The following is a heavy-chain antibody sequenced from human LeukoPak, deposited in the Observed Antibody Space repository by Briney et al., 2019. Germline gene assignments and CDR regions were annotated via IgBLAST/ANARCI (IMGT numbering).Heavy chain of an antibody. Sequence: PGGSLRLSCVASGFSFTDYYMTWIRQAPGKGLEWISYISGSGTTIKYADSVKGRFTISRDKAENSLYLQMNSLRAEDTAVYYCAREFIGGGYCSGDRCSLGHDYWGQGTLVTVSS. J-gene: IGHJ4*02. CDR3: AREFIGGGYCSGDRCSLGHDY. D-gene: IGHD2-15*01. CDR2: ISGSGTTI. V-gene: IGHV3-11*01. CDR1: GFSFTDYY.